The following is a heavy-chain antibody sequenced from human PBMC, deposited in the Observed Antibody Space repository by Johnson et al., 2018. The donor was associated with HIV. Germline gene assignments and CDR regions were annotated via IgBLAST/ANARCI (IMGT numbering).Heavy chain of an antibody. CDR2: ISWNSGSI. J-gene: IGHJ3*02. V-gene: IGHV3-9*03. CDR3: ARGRGPMRKECFVM. CDR1: GFTFDDYA. D-gene: IGHD3-10*01. Sequence: VQLVESGGGLVQPGRSLRLSCAASGFTFDDYAMHWVRQAPGKGLEWVSGISWNSGSIGYADSVKGRFTISRDNAKNTLYLQMGSLRVEDMAVYYCARGRGPMRKECFVMWGQGTKVNVSP.